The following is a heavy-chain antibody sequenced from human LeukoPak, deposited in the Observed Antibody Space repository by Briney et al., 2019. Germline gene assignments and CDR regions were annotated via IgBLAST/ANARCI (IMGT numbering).Heavy chain of an antibody. J-gene: IGHJ4*02. CDR2: IYYSGST. CDR3: ARDSHDYGDYFDY. Sequence: SQTLSLTCTVSGGSISSGDYYWSWIRQPPGKGLEWIGYIYYSGSTYYNPSLKSRVTISVDTSKNQFSLKLSSVTAADTAVYYCARDSHDYGDYFDYWGQGTLVTVSS. CDR1: GGSISSGDYY. V-gene: IGHV4-30-4*01. D-gene: IGHD4-17*01.